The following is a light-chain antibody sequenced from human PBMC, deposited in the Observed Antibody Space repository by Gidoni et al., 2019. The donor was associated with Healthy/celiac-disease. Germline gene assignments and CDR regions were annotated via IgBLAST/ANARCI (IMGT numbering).Light chain of an antibody. CDR3: QTWGTGML. V-gene: IGLV4-69*01. J-gene: IGLJ2*01. Sequence: QLVLTQPPPASASLGAPVKLTCTLSSGHSSYAIAWHQQQPEKGPRYLMKLNSDGSHSKGDGIPDRFSGSSSGAERYLTISSLQSEDEADYYCQTWGTGMLFGGGTKLTVL. CDR2: LNSDGSH. CDR1: SGHSSYA.